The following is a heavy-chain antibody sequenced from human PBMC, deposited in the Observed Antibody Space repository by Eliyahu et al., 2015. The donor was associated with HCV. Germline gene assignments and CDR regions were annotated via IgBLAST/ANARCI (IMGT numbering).Heavy chain of an antibody. J-gene: IGHJ1*01. Sequence: QLQLQESGPGLVKPSETLXLTCXVSGGSISTSSYYWGXIRRSPGKGLGWIGSIYYSGGSVNYNPSLKSRVTISVDTSNNQFSVRLTSATRTDTGTYYCASRRVGDGDFQHWGQGALVTVSS. CDR3: ASRRVGDGDFQH. CDR2: IYYSGGSV. CDR1: GGSISTSSYY. D-gene: IGHD5-24*01. V-gene: IGHV4-39*01.